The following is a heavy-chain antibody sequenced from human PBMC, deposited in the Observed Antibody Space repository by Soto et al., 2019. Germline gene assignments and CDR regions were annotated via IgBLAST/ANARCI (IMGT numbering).Heavy chain of an antibody. V-gene: IGHV3-33*01. CDR1: GFTFSSYG. Sequence: GGSLRLSCAASGFTFSSYGMHWVRQAPGKGLEWVAVIWYDGSNKYYADSVKGRFTISRDNSKNTLYLQMNSLRAEDTAVYYCARDPLWEQVGWFDPWGQGTLVTVSS. J-gene: IGHJ5*02. D-gene: IGHD1-26*01. CDR3: ARDPLWEQVGWFDP. CDR2: IWYDGSNK.